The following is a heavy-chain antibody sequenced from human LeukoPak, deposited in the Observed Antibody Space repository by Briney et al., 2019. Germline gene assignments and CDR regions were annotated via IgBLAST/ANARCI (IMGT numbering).Heavy chain of an antibody. CDR3: ATDSPVVVPAAPFDY. Sequence: ASVKVSCKASGYTFTSYDINWVRQAPGKGLEWMGGFDPEDGETIYAQKFQGRVTMTEDTSTDTAYMELSSLRSEDTAVYYCATDSPVVVPAAPFDYWGQGTLVTVSS. CDR1: GYTFTSYD. D-gene: IGHD2-2*01. V-gene: IGHV1-24*01. J-gene: IGHJ4*02. CDR2: FDPEDGET.